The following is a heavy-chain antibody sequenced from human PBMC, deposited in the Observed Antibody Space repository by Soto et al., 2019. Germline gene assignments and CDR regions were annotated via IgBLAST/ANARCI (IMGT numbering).Heavy chain of an antibody. CDR1: GGSISGYY. D-gene: IGHD2-15*01. Sequence: QVQLQESGPGLVKPSETLSLTCTVSGGSISGYYWCWIRQPPGKGLEWIGYIYSSGSTNDNPSLKSRVPESGDTSNRQDSLSLNAVSGGDMDGYYCARGSYIAVGGRDFVYWGQGTLVTLSS. CDR3: ARGSYIAVGGRDFVY. V-gene: IGHV4-59*01. J-gene: IGHJ4*02. CDR2: IYSSGST.